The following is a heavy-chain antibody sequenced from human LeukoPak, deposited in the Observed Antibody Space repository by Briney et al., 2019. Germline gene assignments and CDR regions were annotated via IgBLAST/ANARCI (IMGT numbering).Heavy chain of an antibody. D-gene: IGHD5-24*01. CDR1: GYTFTGYY. CDR3: ARGGWLQPMGY. J-gene: IGHJ4*02. Sequence: ASVKVSCKASGYTFTGYYMHWVRQAPGQGLEWMGWMNPNSGNTGYAQKFQGRVTMTRNTSISTAYMELSSLRSEDTAVYYCARGGWLQPMGYWGQGTLVTVSS. CDR2: MNPNSGNT. V-gene: IGHV1-8*02.